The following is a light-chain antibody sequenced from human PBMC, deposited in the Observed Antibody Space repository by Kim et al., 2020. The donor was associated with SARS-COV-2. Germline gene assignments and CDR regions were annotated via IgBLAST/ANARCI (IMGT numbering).Light chain of an antibody. Sequence: SYELTQPPSVSVAPGKTARITCGGNNIGSKSVHWYQQKPGQAPVLVIYYDSDRPSGIPERFSGSNSGNTATLTINRVEAGDEADYYCQVWESSSDQYVFG. V-gene: IGLV3-21*01. CDR1: NIGSKS. CDR3: QVWESSSDQYV. J-gene: IGLJ1*01. CDR2: YDS.